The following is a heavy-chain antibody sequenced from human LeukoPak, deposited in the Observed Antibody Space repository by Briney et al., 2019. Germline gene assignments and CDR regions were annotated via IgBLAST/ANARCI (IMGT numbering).Heavy chain of an antibody. Sequence: GGSLRLSCAASGFTFSNYVMHWVRQAPGKGLEWVAVISYDGSNKYYADSVKGRFTISRDNSKNTLYLQMNSLRAEDTAVYYCARDPELYYFDYWGQGTLVTVSS. CDR2: ISYDGSNK. CDR1: GFTFSNYV. CDR3: ARDPELYYFDY. V-gene: IGHV3-30*04. J-gene: IGHJ4*02. D-gene: IGHD1-7*01.